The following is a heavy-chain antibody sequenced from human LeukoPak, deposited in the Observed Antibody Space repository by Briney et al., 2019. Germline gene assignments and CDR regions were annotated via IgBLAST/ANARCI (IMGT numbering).Heavy chain of an antibody. CDR2: IIPIFGTA. CDR1: GGTFSSYA. Sequence: SVKVSCKASGGTFSSYAISWVRQAPGQGLEWMGGIIPIFGTANYAQKFRGRVTITTDESTSTAYMELSSLRSEDTAVYYCARDRYCSSTSCYRGSFDYWGQGTLVTVSS. D-gene: IGHD2-2*02. CDR3: ARDRYCSSTSCYRGSFDY. V-gene: IGHV1-69*05. J-gene: IGHJ4*02.